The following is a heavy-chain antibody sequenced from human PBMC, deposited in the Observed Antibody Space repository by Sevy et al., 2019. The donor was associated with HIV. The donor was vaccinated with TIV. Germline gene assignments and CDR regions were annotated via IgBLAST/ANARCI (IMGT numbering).Heavy chain of an antibody. D-gene: IGHD2-2*01. CDR3: AREYCITTSCHYYVGMDV. V-gene: IGHV3-53*01. CDR1: GFSVSSSY. J-gene: IGHJ6*02. CDR2: IYSGDST. Sequence: GGSLRLSCAASGFSVSSSYMSWVRQAPGKGLEWVSVIYSGDSTYYADSVRGRFTITRDNSKNTLYLQMNSLRAEDTAVYYCAREYCITTSCHYYVGMDVWGQGTTVTVSS.